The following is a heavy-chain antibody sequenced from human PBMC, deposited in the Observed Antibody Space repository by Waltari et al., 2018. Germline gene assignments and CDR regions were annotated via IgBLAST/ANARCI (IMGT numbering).Heavy chain of an antibody. CDR2: IIPIFGTA. CDR1: GGTFSSYA. D-gene: IGHD5-18*01. Sequence: QVQLVQSGAEVKKPGSSVKVSCKASGGTFSSYAISWVRPAPGQGLEWMGGIIPIFGTANYAQKFQGRVMITADESTSTAYMELSSLRSEDTAVYYCASRTGDTAMDTYYYYGMDVWGQGTTVTVSS. J-gene: IGHJ6*02. CDR3: ASRTGDTAMDTYYYYGMDV. V-gene: IGHV1-69*01.